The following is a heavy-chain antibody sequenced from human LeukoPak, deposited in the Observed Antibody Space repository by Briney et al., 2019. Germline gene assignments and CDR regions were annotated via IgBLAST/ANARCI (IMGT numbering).Heavy chain of an antibody. CDR1: GGSFSSFA. CDR3: AKSMVSGSSHWYFDL. D-gene: IGHD3-10*01. V-gene: IGHV1-69*13. J-gene: IGHJ2*01. Sequence: ASVTVSCKASGGSFSSFAISWVRQAPGQGLEWMGGIIPIFGTTNFAQTFQGRVTFTADESTTTAYMELNSLRTEDTALYYCAKSMVSGSSHWYFDLWGRGTLVTVSS. CDR2: IIPIFGTT.